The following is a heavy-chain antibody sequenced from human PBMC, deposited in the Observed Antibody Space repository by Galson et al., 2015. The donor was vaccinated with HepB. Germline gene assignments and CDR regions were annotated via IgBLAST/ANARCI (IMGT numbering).Heavy chain of an antibody. Sequence: SETLSLTCTVSGGSISSSSYYWGWIRQPPGKGLEWIGSIYYSGSTYYNPSLKSRVTISVDTSKNQFSLKLSSVTAADTAVYYCARDSRFSVVPAADAFDIWGQGTMVTVSS. CDR2: IYYSGST. CDR3: ARDSRFSVVPAADAFDI. J-gene: IGHJ3*02. V-gene: IGHV4-39*07. D-gene: IGHD2-2*01. CDR1: GGSISSSSYY.